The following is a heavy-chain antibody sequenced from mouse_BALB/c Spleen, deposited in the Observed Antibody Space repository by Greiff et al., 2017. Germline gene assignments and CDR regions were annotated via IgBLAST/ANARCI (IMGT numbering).Heavy chain of an antibody. CDR3: ARHYDSYAMDY. CDR1: GFNIKDYY. Sequence: VQLQQSGAELVRPGALVKLSCKASGFNIKDYYMHWVKQRPGQGLEWIGYINPYNDGTKYNEKFKGKATLTSDKSSSTAYMELSSLTSEDSAVYYCARHYDSYAMDYWGQGTSGTVSS. D-gene: IGHD1-1*02. V-gene: IGHV1-14*01. CDR2: INPYNDGT. J-gene: IGHJ4*01.